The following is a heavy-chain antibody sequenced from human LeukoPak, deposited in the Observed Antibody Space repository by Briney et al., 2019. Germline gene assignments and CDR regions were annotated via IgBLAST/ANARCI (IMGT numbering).Heavy chain of an antibody. J-gene: IGHJ6*03. Sequence: GGSLRLSCAASGFTFSSYWMHWVRQAPGKGLLWVSRINSDGSSTIYADSVKGRFTISRDNSKNTLYLQMNGLRAGDTAVYYCAKADYDILTGYYIGYYYYMDVWGKGTTVTISS. CDR3: AKADYDILTGYYIGYYYYMDV. V-gene: IGHV3-74*01. CDR2: INSDGSST. CDR1: GFTFSSYW. D-gene: IGHD3-9*01.